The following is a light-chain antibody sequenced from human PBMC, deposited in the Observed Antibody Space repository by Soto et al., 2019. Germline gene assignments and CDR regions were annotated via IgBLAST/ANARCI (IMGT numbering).Light chain of an antibody. CDR2: AAS. CDR3: QKYNSAPNT. V-gene: IGKV1-27*01. CDR1: QDISNY. J-gene: IGKJ2*01. Sequence: DIQMTQSPSSLSASVGDRVTITCRASQDISNYLAWYQQKPGRVPKLLIYAASTLQIGVQSRFSGSGSGTVFTLTINSLQPEDVATYYCQKYNSAPNTFGRGTRLEIK.